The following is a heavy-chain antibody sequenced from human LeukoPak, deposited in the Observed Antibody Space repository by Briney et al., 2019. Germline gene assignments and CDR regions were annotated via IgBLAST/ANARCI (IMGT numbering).Heavy chain of an antibody. CDR1: GYTFTSYG. J-gene: IGHJ3*02. V-gene: IGHV1-18*01. Sequence: GASVKVSCKASGYTFTSYGISWVRQAPGQGLEWMGWISAYNGNTNYAQKLQGRVTMTTDTSTSTAYMELRGLRSDDTAVYYCARGFGLGSSSWYDDAFDIWGQGTMVTVSS. CDR3: ARGFGLGSSSWYDDAFDI. D-gene: IGHD6-13*01. CDR2: ISAYNGNT.